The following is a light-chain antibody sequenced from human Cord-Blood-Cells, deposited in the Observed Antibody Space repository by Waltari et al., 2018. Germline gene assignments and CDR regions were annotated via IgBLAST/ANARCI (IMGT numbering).Light chain of an antibody. CDR2: EGS. J-gene: IGLJ2*01. CDR3: CSYAGSSTFV. V-gene: IGLV2-23*03. CDR1: SSDVGSYNL. Sequence: QSALTQPASVSGSPGQSITISCTGTSSDVGSYNLVSWYQQHPGKAPNLRIYEGSKRASGVSNRVSGSKSGNTASLTISGLQAEDEADYYCCSYAGSSTFVFGGGTKLTVL.